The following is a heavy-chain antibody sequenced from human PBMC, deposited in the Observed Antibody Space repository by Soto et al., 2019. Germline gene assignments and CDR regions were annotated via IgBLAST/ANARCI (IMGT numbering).Heavy chain of an antibody. D-gene: IGHD4-17*01. CDR1: GFTFSSYG. Sequence: QVQLVESGGGVVQPGRSLRLSCAASGFTFSSYGMHWVRQAPGKGLEWVAVIWYDGSNKYYADSVKGRFTISRDNSKNTLDLQMNSLRAEDTAVYYCARDRGDYYYFDYWGQGTLVTVSS. J-gene: IGHJ4*02. V-gene: IGHV3-33*01. CDR2: IWYDGSNK. CDR3: ARDRGDYYYFDY.